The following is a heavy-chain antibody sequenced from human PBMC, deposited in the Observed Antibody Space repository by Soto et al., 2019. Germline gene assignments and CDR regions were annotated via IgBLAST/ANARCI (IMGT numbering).Heavy chain of an antibody. CDR1: GYTFTSYY. CDR3: AITYYYDSSGYWDLDY. CDR2: INPSGSST. Sequence: ASVKVSCKASGYTFTSYYMHWVRQAPGQGLEWMGIINPSGSSTSYAQKFQGRVTMTRDTSTSTVYMELSNLRSEDTAVYYCAITYYYDSSGYWDLDYWGQGTLVTVSS. D-gene: IGHD3-22*01. J-gene: IGHJ4*02. V-gene: IGHV1-46*01.